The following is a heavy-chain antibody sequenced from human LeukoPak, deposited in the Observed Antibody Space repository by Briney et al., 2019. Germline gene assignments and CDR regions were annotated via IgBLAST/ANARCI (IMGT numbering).Heavy chain of an antibody. V-gene: IGHV3-33*01. D-gene: IGHD5-18*01. CDR1: GFTFSSYG. CDR2: IWYDGSNK. Sequence: PGRSLRLSCAASGFTFSSYGMHWVRQAPGKGLERVAVIWYDGSNKYYADSVKGRFTISRDNSKNTLYLQMNSLRAEDTAVYYCAREGYSYGYVWYFDYWGQGTLVTVSS. J-gene: IGHJ4*02. CDR3: AREGYSYGYVWYFDY.